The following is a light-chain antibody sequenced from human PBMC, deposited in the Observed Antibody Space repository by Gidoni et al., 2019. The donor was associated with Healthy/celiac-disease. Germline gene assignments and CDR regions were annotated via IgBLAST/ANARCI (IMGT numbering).Light chain of an antibody. V-gene: IGKV1-39*01. CDR2: AAS. Sequence: DVQMTQSPSSLSASVGDRVTITCRASQSISSYLSWYQQKPGKAPKLLIYAASSLQSGVPSRFSGSGSGTDFTLTISCLQPEDFATYYCQQSYSTPQTFGLGTKVEIK. CDR1: QSISSY. CDR3: QQSYSTPQT. J-gene: IGKJ1*01.